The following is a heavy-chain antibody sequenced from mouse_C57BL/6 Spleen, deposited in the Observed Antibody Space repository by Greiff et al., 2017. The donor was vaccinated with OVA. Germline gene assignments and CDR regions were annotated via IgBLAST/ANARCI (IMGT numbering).Heavy chain of an antibody. CDR3: ARNSDYDPLDY. V-gene: IGHV2-2*01. CDR1: GFSLTSSG. CDR2: IWSGGST. Sequence: QVQLQQSGPGLVQPSQSLSITCTVSGFSLTSSGVHWVRQSPGKGLEWLGVIWSGGSTDYNAAFISRLSISKDNSKSQVFFKMNSLQADDTAIYYCARNSDYDPLDYWGQGTTLTVSS. J-gene: IGHJ2*01. D-gene: IGHD2-4*01.